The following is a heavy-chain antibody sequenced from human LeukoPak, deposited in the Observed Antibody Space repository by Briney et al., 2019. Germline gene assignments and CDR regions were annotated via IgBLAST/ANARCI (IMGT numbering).Heavy chain of an antibody. CDR2: IYYSGST. V-gene: IGHV4-39*01. J-gene: IGHJ4*02. CDR3: ARLLRYYDILTGYLPPGDFDY. Sequence: PSETLSLTCTVSGGSISSSSYYWGWIRQPPGKGLEWIGSIYYSGSTYYNPSLKSRVTISVDTSKNQFSLKLSSVTAADTAVYYCARLLRYYDILTGYLPPGDFDYWGQGTLVTVSS. CDR1: GGSISSSSYY. D-gene: IGHD3-9*01.